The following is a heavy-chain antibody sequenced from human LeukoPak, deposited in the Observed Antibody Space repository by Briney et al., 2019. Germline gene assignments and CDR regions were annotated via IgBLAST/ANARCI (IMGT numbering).Heavy chain of an antibody. V-gene: IGHV4-59*04. CDR3: ATLRRYGSGTNYPPGYFDY. Sequence: PSETLSLTCNVSGGSISTYFWSWIRQPPGTGLEWVGTFYYSGRTYYNPSPKSRVSLSVDTSQNLFSLHLNSVTAADTAVYYCATLRRYGSGTNYPPGYFDYWGQGTLVSVSS. CDR2: FYYSGRT. J-gene: IGHJ4*02. D-gene: IGHD3-10*01. CDR1: GGSISTYF.